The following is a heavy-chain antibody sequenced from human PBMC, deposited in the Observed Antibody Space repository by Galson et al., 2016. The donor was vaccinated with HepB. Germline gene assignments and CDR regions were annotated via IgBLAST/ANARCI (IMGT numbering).Heavy chain of an antibody. J-gene: IGHJ2*01. Sequence: SVKVSCKASGYTFTSYAMHWVRQAPGQRLEWMGWINAGNGNTKYSQKFQGRVTITRDTSASTAYMELSSLRSEDTAVYYCARQDCSGGNCLWWWYFDLWGRGTLVTVSS. CDR3: ARQDCSGGNCLWWWYFDL. CDR1: GYTFTSYA. CDR2: INAGNGNT. V-gene: IGHV1-3*01. D-gene: IGHD2-15*01.